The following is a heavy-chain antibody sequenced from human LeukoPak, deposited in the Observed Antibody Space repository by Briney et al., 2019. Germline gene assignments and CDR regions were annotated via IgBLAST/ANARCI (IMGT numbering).Heavy chain of an antibody. J-gene: IGHJ4*02. V-gene: IGHV3-30*18. CDR2: ISYDGSYK. CDR1: EFTFSTYG. D-gene: IGHD6-13*01. CDR3: AKDRYSGLNTIDY. Sequence: GRSLSLSCAASEFTFSTYGLHWVHQAPGKGLEWVAVISYDGSYKFYADSVKGRFTISRDNSKSTLYLQMNSLRAEDTAVYYCAKDRYSGLNTIDYWGQGTLVTVSS.